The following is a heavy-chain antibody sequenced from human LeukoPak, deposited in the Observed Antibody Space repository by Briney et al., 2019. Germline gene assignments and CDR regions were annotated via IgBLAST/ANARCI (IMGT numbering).Heavy chain of an antibody. CDR3: ARDSGYDFHFDY. Sequence: PGGSLRLSCAASGFTFSGYSMNWVRQAPGKGLEWVSYISARSVMYYADSVKGRFTISRDNSKKSVYLQMNSLRAEDTAVYYCARDSGYDFHFDYWGQGIQVIVSS. D-gene: IGHD5-12*01. CDR1: GFTFSGYS. CDR2: ISARSVM. V-gene: IGHV3-48*01. J-gene: IGHJ4*02.